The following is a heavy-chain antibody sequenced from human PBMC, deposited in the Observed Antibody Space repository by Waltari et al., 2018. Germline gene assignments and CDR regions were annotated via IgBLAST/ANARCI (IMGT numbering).Heavy chain of an antibody. CDR1: GYSISSGYF. Sequence: QVQLQESGPGLVKPSETLSLSCTVSGYSISSGYFWDWVRQPPGQGLEWIASIHRSGDTYYSPSLKSRFTISVDTSRNQFSLNLSSVTASDTAVYYCATSRVRYCSGGSCLLIFDYWGQGTLVTVSS. CDR2: IHRSGDT. J-gene: IGHJ4*02. D-gene: IGHD2-15*01. V-gene: IGHV4-38-2*02. CDR3: ATSRVRYCSGGSCLLIFDY.